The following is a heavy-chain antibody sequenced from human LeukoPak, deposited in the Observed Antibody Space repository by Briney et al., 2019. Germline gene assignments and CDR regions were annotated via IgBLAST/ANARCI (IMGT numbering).Heavy chain of an antibody. D-gene: IGHD2-2*01. Sequence: GGYLRRSCAASGFTFSSYGMHWVRQAPGKGLEWVAVIWYDGSNKYYADSVKGRFTISRDNSKNTLYLQMNSLRAEDTAVYYCARAQLVVPAAINYYGMDVWGQGTTVTVSS. CDR3: ARAQLVVPAAINYYGMDV. CDR2: IWYDGSNK. CDR1: GFTFSSYG. V-gene: IGHV3-33*01. J-gene: IGHJ6*02.